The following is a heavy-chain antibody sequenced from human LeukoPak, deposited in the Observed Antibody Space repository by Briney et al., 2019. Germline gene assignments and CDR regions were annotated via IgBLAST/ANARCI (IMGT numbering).Heavy chain of an antibody. D-gene: IGHD4-17*01. J-gene: IGHJ4*02. V-gene: IGHV3-21*01. CDR2: ISMTSSYI. CDR1: GFTFHSHS. CDR3: ARDSRVRGFDY. Sequence: GGSLRLSCAASGFTFHSHSMNWVRQAPGKGLEWVSSISMTSSYIYYADSVKGRFTISRDNAKNSLYLHMNSLRAEDTAVYYCARDSRVRGFDYWGQGTLVTVSP.